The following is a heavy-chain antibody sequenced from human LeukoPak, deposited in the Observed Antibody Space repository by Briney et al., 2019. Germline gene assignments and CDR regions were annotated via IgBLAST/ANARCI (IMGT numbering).Heavy chain of an antibody. Sequence: PGRSLRLSCTASGFTFGDYAMSWFRQAPGKGLEWVGFIRSKAYGGTTEYAASVKGRFTISRDDSKSIAYLQMNSLKTEDTAVYYCTRGGGTVTTYDYYYYMDVWGKGTTVTVSS. V-gene: IGHV3-49*03. CDR2: IRSKAYGGTT. CDR3: TRGGGTVTTYDYYYYMDV. CDR1: GFTFGDYA. D-gene: IGHD4-11*01. J-gene: IGHJ6*03.